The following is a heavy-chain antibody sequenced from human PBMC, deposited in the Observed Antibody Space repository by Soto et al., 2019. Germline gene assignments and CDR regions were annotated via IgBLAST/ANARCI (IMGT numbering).Heavy chain of an antibody. CDR3: ARHRNCGYDGVYSYYRIDV. Sequence: PGESLQISCKGSGDSFNTYWIGWVRQMPGKGLEWMGIIYPGDSDTKYSPSLQGQVTISADKSISTAYLQWSSLKASDTAMYYCARHRNCGYDGVYSYYRIDVWGQGTTVTVSS. J-gene: IGHJ6*02. V-gene: IGHV5-51*01. D-gene: IGHD5-12*01. CDR2: IYPGDSDT. CDR1: GDSFNTYW.